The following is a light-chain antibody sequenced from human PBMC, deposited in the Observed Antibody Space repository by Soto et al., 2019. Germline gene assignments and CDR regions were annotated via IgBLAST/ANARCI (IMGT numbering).Light chain of an antibody. J-gene: IGKJ3*01. CDR3: QQDDNLPLT. Sequence: DIPMTQSPSSLSASVGDRVTITCQASQDISNYLNWYQQKPGKAPKLRIYAASNLETGVPSRFSGSGSGTDFTFTISSLQPEDIATYYCQQDDNLPLTFGPGTKVDIK. V-gene: IGKV1-33*01. CDR1: QDISNY. CDR2: AAS.